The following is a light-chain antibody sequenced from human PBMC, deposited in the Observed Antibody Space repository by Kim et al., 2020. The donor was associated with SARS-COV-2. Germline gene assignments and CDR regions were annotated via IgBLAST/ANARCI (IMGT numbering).Light chain of an antibody. CDR3: AAWDDTLYGRV. V-gene: IGLV1-44*01. J-gene: IGLJ3*02. CDR1: TSNIGNYP. CDR2: GND. Sequence: QSVLTQPPSASGTPGQRVTISCSGSTSNIGNYPVSWYQQVPGTAPKLLIYGNDERPSRVPDRFSGSKSGTSASLAFSGLQSDDEADYYCAAWDDTLYGRVFGGGTQLTVL.